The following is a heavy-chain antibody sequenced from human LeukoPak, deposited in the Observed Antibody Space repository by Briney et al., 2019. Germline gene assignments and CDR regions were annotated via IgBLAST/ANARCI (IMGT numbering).Heavy chain of an antibody. D-gene: IGHD3-10*01. J-gene: IGHJ4*02. V-gene: IGHV3-21*06. CDR3: ARDLGELDAPGY. Sequence: GGSLRLSCAASGFTFSSYSMNWVRQAPGKGLEWISSISSTGKYIYYADSMKGRFTISRDNAKNSLYLQMNSLRAEDTALYYCARDLGELDAPGYWGQGILVTVSS. CDR2: ISSTGKYI. CDR1: GFTFSSYS.